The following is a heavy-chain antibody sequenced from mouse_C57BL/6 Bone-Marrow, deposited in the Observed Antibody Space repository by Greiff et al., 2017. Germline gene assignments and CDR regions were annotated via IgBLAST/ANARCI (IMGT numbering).Heavy chain of an antibody. J-gene: IGHJ2*01. Sequence: VQLKQSGPELVKPGASVKISCKASGYTFTDYYMNWVKQSHGKSLEWIGDINPNNGGTSYNQKFKGKATLTVDKSSSTAYMELRSLTSEDSAVYYCARGEGYYGSKGYWGQGTTLTVSS. CDR1: GYTFTDYY. CDR2: INPNNGGT. V-gene: IGHV1-26*01. CDR3: ARGEGYYGSKGY. D-gene: IGHD1-1*01.